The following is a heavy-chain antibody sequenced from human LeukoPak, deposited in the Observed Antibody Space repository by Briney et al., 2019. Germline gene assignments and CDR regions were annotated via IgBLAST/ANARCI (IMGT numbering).Heavy chain of an antibody. D-gene: IGHD2-8*01. CDR1: GFTFSSYS. CDR3: AREMLMGWFDP. V-gene: IGHV3-48*01. J-gene: IGHJ5*02. CDR2: ISSSSSTI. Sequence: GGSLRLSCAASGFTFSSYSMNWVRQAPGKGLEWVSYISSSSSTIYYADSVKGRFTISRDNAKNSLYLHMNSLRAEDTAVYYCAREMLMGWFDPWGQGTLVTVSS.